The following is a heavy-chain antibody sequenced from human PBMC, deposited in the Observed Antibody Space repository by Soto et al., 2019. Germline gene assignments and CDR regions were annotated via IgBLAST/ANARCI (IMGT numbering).Heavy chain of an antibody. V-gene: IGHV1-46*01. D-gene: IGHD3-10*01. CDR1: GYTFTSYY. CDR3: ARASMVRGVIRVIWFDP. CDR2: INPSGGST. Sequence: QVQLVQSGAEVKKPGASVKVSCKASGYTFTSYYMHWVRQAPGQGLEWMGIINPSGGSTSYAQKFQGRVTMTRDTSTSTVYMELSSLRSEDTAVYYCARASMVRGVIRVIWFDPWGQGTLVTVSS. J-gene: IGHJ5*02.